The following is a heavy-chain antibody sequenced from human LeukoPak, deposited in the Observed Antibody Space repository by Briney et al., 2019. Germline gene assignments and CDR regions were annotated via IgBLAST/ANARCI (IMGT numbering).Heavy chain of an antibody. CDR2: ISYDGVYK. D-gene: IGHD5-24*01. V-gene: IGHV3-30*14. J-gene: IGHJ4*02. Sequence: GGSLTLSCAASGFTFRNYAIHWVRQPPDKGLEWVAVISYDGVYKNYADSVKGRFTISRDDPKNTLYLQMNSLRTEDTGLYYCARDEFDGYNLGPSIYWGQGTLVTVSS. CDR3: ARDEFDGYNLGPSIY. CDR1: GFTFRNYA.